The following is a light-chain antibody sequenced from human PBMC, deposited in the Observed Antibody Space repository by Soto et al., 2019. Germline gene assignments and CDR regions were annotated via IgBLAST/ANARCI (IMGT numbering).Light chain of an antibody. CDR2: DVS. CDR1: QNISNY. CDR3: QQRSSWPGT. J-gene: IGKJ1*01. Sequence: EIVLTQSPATLSLSPGIRATLSCRASQNISNYLIWYQQKPGQAPRLLIYDVSNRATGIPARFSGSGSGTDFTLTVSRPEPEDFADDYCQQRSSWPGTFGKGTKVEIK. V-gene: IGKV3-11*01.